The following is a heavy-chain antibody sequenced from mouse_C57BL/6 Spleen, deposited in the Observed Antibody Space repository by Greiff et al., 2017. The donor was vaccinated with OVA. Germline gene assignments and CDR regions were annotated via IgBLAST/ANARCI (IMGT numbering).Heavy chain of an antibody. Sequence: EVMLVESGGGLVQPKGSLKLSCAASGFTFNTYAMHWVRQAPGKGLEWVARIRSKSSNYATYYADSVKDRFTISRDDSQSMLYLQMNNLKTEDTAMYYCVRDFNYYGSSYGWYFDVWGTGTTVTVSS. CDR2: IRSKSSNYAT. V-gene: IGHV10-3*01. CDR3: VRDFNYYGSSYGWYFDV. D-gene: IGHD1-1*01. CDR1: GFTFNTYA. J-gene: IGHJ1*03.